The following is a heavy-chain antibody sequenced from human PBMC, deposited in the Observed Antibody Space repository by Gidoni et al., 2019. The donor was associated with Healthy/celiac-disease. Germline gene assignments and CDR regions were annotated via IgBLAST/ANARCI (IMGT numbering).Heavy chain of an antibody. CDR3: ARGESSSWEGAFDI. CDR2: IYSGGST. J-gene: IGHJ3*02. Sequence: EVQLVETGGGLIQPGGSLRLSCAASGFTVSSNYMTWVRQAPGKGLEWVSVIYSGGSTYYADSVKGRFTISRDNSKNTLYLQMNSLRAEDTAVYYCARGESSSWEGAFDIWGQGTMVTVSS. V-gene: IGHV3-53*02. CDR1: GFTVSSNY. D-gene: IGHD6-13*01.